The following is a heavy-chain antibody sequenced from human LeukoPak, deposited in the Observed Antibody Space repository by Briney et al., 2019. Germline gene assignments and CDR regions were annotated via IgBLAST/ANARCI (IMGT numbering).Heavy chain of an antibody. Sequence: PGGSLRLSCAASGFTFSSYWMSWVRQAPGKGLEWVANIKQDGSEKNYVDSVKGRFTISRDNAKNSLYLQMNSLRAEDTAVYYCATEPGYCSGGSCYFWFDPWGRGTLVTVSS. J-gene: IGHJ5*02. D-gene: IGHD2-15*01. CDR1: GFTFSSYW. V-gene: IGHV3-7*04. CDR3: ATEPGYCSGGSCYFWFDP. CDR2: IKQDGSEK.